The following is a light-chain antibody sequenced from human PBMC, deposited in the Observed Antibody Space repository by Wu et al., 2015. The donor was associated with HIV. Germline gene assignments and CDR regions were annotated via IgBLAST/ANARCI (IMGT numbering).Light chain of an antibody. CDR1: QSVGSTF. CDR2: GAS. V-gene: IGKV3-20*01. CDR3: QQYGRSLPT. J-gene: IGKJ1*01. Sequence: EIVLTQSPGTLSLSPGEGATLSCRASQSVGSTFLAWYQQKPGQAPRLLIHGASSRATGTPDRFSGSGSGTDFTLTISRLEPEDVAVYYCQQYGRSLPTFGQGT.